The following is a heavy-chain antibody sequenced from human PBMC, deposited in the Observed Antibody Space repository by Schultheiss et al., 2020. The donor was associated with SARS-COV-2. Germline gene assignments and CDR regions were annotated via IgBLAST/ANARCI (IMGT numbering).Heavy chain of an antibody. CDR1: GGSISSYY. CDR3: ARASMGKVGYFQH. CDR2: IYYSGST. Sequence: SETLSLTCTVSGGSISSYYWSWIRQPPGKGLEWIGYIYYSGSTNYNPSLKSRVTISVDTSKNQFSLKLSSVTAADTAVYYCARASMGKVGYFQHWGQGTLVTVSS. J-gene: IGHJ1*01. V-gene: IGHV4-59*12. D-gene: IGHD7-27*01.